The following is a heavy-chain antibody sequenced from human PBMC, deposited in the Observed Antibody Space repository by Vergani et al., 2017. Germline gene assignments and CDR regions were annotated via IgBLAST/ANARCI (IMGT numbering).Heavy chain of an antibody. J-gene: IGHJ4*02. V-gene: IGHV3-23*01. D-gene: IGHD3-3*01. CDR2: ISGSGGST. Sequence: EVQLLESGGGLVQPGGSLRLSCAASGFTFSSYAMSWVRQAPGKGLEWVSAISGSGGSTYSADSVKGRFTISRDNSKNTLYLQMNSLRAEDTAVYYCAKDPIDFWSGYDYWGQGTLVTVSS. CDR1: GFTFSSYA. CDR3: AKDPIDFWSGYDY.